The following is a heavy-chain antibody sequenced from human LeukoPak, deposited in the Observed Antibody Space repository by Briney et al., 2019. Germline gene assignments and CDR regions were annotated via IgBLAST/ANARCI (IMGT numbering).Heavy chain of an antibody. J-gene: IGHJ4*02. V-gene: IGHV3-11*01. CDR2: ISSSGSTL. CDR3: ARDSSGYYYGYFDY. CDR1: GFTFSDYY. D-gene: IGHD3-22*01. Sequence: GGSLRLSCAASGFTFSDYYMSWIRQAPGRGLEWVSYISSSGSTLYYADTVKGRFTISRDNAKNSLYLQMNSLRAEDTAVYYCARDSSGYYYGYFDYWGQGTLVTVSS.